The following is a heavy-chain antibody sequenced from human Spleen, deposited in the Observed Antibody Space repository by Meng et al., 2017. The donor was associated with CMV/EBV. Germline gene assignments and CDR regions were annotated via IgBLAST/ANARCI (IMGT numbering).Heavy chain of an antibody. CDR2: IYSGGST. CDR1: GFSVSSSY. V-gene: IGHV3-66*02. CDR3: ARQSGLRRAFDI. D-gene: IGHD5-12*01. Sequence: GESLKISCAASGFSVSSSYMSWVCQAPGKGLEWVSVIYSGGSTYYADSGKGRFTISRDNSKNTLFLQMNSLRAEDTAVYYCARQSGLRRAFDIWGQGTMVTVSS. J-gene: IGHJ3*02.